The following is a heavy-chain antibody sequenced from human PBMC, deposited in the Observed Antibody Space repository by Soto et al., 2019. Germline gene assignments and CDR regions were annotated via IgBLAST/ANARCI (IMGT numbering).Heavy chain of an antibody. CDR3: ARARHGYSWGGSLGY. Sequence: HPGGSLRLSCAASGFTANSSAMSWARQATGQGLEWVSGISGGGESTYYADSVKGRFTISRANSKNTLYLKINSLRADDTAVYYCARARHGYSWGGSLGYWGQGTLVTVSS. CDR2: ISGGGEST. J-gene: IGHJ1*01. V-gene: IGHV3-23*01. D-gene: IGHD5-18*01. CDR1: GFTANSSA.